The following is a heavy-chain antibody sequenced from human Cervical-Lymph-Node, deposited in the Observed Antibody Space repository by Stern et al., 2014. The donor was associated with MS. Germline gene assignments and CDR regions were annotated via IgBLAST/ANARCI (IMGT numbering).Heavy chain of an antibody. CDR3: ARRGATTGSLFY. J-gene: IGHJ4*02. D-gene: IGHD1-26*01. V-gene: IGHV1-8*01. Sequence: VQLLESGAEVKKPGASVKVSCKASGYTFTSFDINWVRQATGQELEWMGWMNPNSGNTGSVQKFQGRVTMTRDTSISTAYMELSSLRSEDTAVYYCARRGATTGSLFYWGQGTLVTVSS. CDR1: GYTFTSFD. CDR2: MNPNSGNT.